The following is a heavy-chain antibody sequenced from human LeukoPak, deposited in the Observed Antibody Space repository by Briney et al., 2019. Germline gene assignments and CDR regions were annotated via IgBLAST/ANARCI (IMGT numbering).Heavy chain of an antibody. CDR2: IYSGGDT. J-gene: IGHJ5*02. V-gene: IGHV3-66*02. D-gene: IGHD1-26*01. CDR1: GFTVSNNY. Sequence: PGVSLRLSCAASGFTVSNNYMTWVRQAPRKGLEWVSVIYSGGDTQYADSVRGRFTISRDSSRNTLHLQMNSLRADDTAVYYCARDFWAYASYYGAWGQGTLVIVSS. CDR3: ARDFWAYASYYGA.